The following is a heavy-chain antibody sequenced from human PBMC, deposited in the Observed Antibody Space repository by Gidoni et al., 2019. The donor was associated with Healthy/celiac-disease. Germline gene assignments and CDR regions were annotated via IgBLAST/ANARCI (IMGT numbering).Heavy chain of an antibody. CDR1: GFPFSSYG. D-gene: IGHD5-12*01. CDR2: ISYDGSNK. CDR3: AKGGGTGWLHHFDY. Sequence: QVQLVESGGGVVQPGRSLRLSCAAYGFPFSSYGMHWVRQAPGKGLEWVAVISYDGSNKYYADSVKGRFTISRDNSKNTLYLQMNSLRAEDTAVYYCAKGGGTGWLHHFDYWGQGTLVTVSS. J-gene: IGHJ4*02. V-gene: IGHV3-30*18.